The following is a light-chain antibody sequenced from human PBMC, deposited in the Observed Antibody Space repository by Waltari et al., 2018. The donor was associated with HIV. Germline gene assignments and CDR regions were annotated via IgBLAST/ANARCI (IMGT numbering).Light chain of an antibody. V-gene: IGLV3-21*02. CDR2: DDS. CDR1: YNGSKT. Sequence: SYVLTQPPSASVAPGQAARITCGGNYNGSKTVYWYQQQPGQAPVLVVNDDSDRPSGIPERFSGSKSGNTATLTISRVEAGEEADYHCQVWDSSSDQGVFGGGTKLTVL. CDR3: QVWDSSSDQGV. J-gene: IGLJ2*01.